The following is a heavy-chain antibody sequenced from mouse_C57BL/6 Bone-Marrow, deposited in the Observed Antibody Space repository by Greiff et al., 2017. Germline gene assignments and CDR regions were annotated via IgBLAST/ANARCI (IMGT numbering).Heavy chain of an antibody. CDR2: ISYDGSN. V-gene: IGHV3-6*01. J-gene: IGHJ2*01. Sequence: EVQLQESGPGLVKPSQSLSLTCSVTGYSITSGYYWNWIRRFPGNKLEWMGYISYDGSNHFNPALKNRIPITRDTSKNQFFLKLNSVTTEDTATYYCARDYYGSSYFDYGGQGTTLTVSS. CDR3: ARDYYGSSYFDY. D-gene: IGHD1-1*01. CDR1: GYSITSGYY.